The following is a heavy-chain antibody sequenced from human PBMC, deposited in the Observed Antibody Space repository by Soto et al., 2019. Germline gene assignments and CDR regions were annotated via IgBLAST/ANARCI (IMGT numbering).Heavy chain of an antibody. Sequence: QVQLQESGPGLVKPSETLSLTCTVSGGSVSSGSYYWSWIRQPPGKGLEWIGYIYYSGSTNYNPSLKSRVTISGDTSKNQFSLKLSSVTAADTAVYYCARGIVGALSWFDPWGQGTLVTVSS. CDR1: GGSVSSGSYY. CDR3: ARGIVGALSWFDP. J-gene: IGHJ5*02. V-gene: IGHV4-61*01. D-gene: IGHD1-26*01. CDR2: IYYSGST.